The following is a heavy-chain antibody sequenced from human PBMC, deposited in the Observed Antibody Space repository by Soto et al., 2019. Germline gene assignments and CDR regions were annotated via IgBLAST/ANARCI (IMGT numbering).Heavy chain of an antibody. D-gene: IGHD6-19*01. Sequence: GGSLRLSCAASTFTFSDYYMHWVRQGPGKGPVWVSAISGDGGRTYYAGSVRGRFTISRDNAKSTVYLQMNSLRADDTAVYYCVRDFMTMAGIQWGQGTLVTVSS. J-gene: IGHJ4*02. CDR2: ISGDGGRT. CDR3: VRDFMTMAGIQ. V-gene: IGHV3-74*01. CDR1: TFTFSDYY.